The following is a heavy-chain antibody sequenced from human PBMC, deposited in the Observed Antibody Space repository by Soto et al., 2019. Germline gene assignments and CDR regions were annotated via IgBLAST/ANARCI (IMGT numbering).Heavy chain of an antibody. D-gene: IGHD5-12*01. CDR1: GFTFSSYA. V-gene: IGHV3-30-3*01. J-gene: IGHJ4*02. CDR3: ARQKSRGVWLFDY. Sequence: QVQLVESGGGVVQPGRSLRLSCAASGFTFSSYALHWVRQAPGKGLDWVAVISSDVNYKYYADSVKGRFTISRDNSKNPLYLQMSRLRTEDPAVYYWARQKSRGVWLFDYWGQGTLFTVSS. CDR2: ISSDVNYK.